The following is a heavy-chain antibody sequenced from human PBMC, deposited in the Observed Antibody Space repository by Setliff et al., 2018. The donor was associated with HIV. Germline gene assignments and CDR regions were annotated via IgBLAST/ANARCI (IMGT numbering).Heavy chain of an antibody. V-gene: IGHV4-39*07. D-gene: IGHD2-2*03. CDR2: IYAGGST. Sequence: PSETLSLTCTVSDGSVSSSSYYWAWIRQSPGKGLEWIGSIYAGGSTYYQPSLKSRVTISIDTSRNQLSLTLSSVTAADTAVYYCARDPSDGYGHFDFWGQGALVTVSS. CDR3: ARDPSDGYGHFDF. CDR1: DGSVSSSSYY. J-gene: IGHJ4*02.